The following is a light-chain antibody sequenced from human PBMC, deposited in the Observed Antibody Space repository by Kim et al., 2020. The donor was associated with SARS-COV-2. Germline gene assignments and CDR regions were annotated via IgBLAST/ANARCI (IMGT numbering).Light chain of an antibody. CDR1: QGISNY. J-gene: IGKJ1*01. Sequence: DIQMTQSPSSLSASVGDRVTITCRASQGISNYVAWVQQKPGKAPKSLIYAASTLQSGVPSKFSGSGSGTDFTLTISSLQPEDSATYYCQQYNSFPWTFGQGTKVDIK. CDR2: AAS. V-gene: IGKV1-16*02. CDR3: QQYNSFPWT.